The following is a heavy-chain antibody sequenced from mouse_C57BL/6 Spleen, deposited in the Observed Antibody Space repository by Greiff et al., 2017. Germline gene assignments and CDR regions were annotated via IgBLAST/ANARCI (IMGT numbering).Heavy chain of an antibody. CDR2: INPNNGGT. J-gene: IGHJ2*01. D-gene: IGHD4-1*01. Sequence: VQLQQSGPELVKPGASVKMSCKASGYTFTDYNMHWVKQSHGKSLEWIGYINPNNGGTSYNQKFKGKATLTVNKSSSTAYMELRSLTSEDSAVYYCAGGGLGRRYFDYWGQGTTLTVSS. CDR1: GYTFTDYN. CDR3: AGGGLGRRYFDY. V-gene: IGHV1-22*01.